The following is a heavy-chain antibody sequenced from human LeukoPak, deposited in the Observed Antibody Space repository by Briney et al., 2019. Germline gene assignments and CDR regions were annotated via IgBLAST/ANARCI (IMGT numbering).Heavy chain of an antibody. CDR2: IYTSGST. V-gene: IGHV4-61*02. D-gene: IGHD1-26*01. CDR3: ARDSGSARAFDP. CDR1: GGSISSGSYY. Sequence: SETLSLTCTVSGGSISSGSYYWSWIRQPAGKGLEWIGRIYTSGSTNYNPSLKSRVTISVDTSKNQFSLKLSSVTAADTAVYYCARDSGSARAFDPWGQGTLVTVSS. J-gene: IGHJ5*02.